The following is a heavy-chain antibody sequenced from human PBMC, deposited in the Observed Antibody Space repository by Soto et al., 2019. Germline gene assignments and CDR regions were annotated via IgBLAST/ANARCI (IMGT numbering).Heavy chain of an antibody. V-gene: IGHV2-5*02. CDR2: IYWDDDK. D-gene: IGHD3-10*01. Sequence: QITLKESGPTLVKPTQTLTLTCTFSGFSLSTSGVAVGWIRQPPGKALEWLALIYWDDDKRYSPSLKSRLTITKDTSKNQVVLTMTNMDPVETATYYCAHRRGYYGSGSYSGMFWFDPWGQGTLVTVSS. CDR1: GFSLSTSGVA. CDR3: AHRRGYYGSGSYSGMFWFDP. J-gene: IGHJ5*02.